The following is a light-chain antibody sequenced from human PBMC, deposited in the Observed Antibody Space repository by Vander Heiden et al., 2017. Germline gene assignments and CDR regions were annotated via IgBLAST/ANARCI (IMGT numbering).Light chain of an antibody. CDR2: QAS. CDR1: RSISSW. CDR3: QQYNSYYT. Sequence: DIHVTQSHSHLSAAVGDRVTITCRASRSISSWLAWYQQKPGKAPKVLIYQASNLESGVPSRFSGSGSGTEFTLTISSLQPEDFATYYCQQYNSYYTFGHGTKLEIK. J-gene: IGKJ2*01. V-gene: IGKV1-5*03.